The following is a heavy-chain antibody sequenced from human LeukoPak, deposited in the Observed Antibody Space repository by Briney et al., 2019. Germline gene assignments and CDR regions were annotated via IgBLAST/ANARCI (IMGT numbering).Heavy chain of an antibody. Sequence: GGSLRLSCAASGFTFSSYAMTRVRQAPGKGLECVSAISASGGTTYYADSVKGRFTISRDTSKNTLYMQMNSLRVEDTAVYYCAKGGGNYAYYFDYWGQGTLVTVSS. CDR1: GFTFSSYA. CDR3: AKGGGNYAYYFDY. V-gene: IGHV3-23*01. D-gene: IGHD1-7*01. J-gene: IGHJ4*02. CDR2: ISASGGTT.